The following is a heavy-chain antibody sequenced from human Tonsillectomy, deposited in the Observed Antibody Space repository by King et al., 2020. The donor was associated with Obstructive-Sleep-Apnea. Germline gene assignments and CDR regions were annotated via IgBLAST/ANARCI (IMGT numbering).Heavy chain of an antibody. J-gene: IGHJ4*02. V-gene: IGHV3-73*01. D-gene: IGHD1-26*01. Sequence: VQLVESGGGLVQPGGSLTLSCAASGFTFSDSAIHWVRQASGKGLEWIGRTRNKATSYTTTYAASVEGRFTISRDGSKSTAYLQMNSLKTEDTAVYYCTRVGIMGDTVFDYWGQGTLVTVSS. CDR1: GFTFSDSA. CDR2: TRNKATSYTT. CDR3: TRVGIMGDTVFDY.